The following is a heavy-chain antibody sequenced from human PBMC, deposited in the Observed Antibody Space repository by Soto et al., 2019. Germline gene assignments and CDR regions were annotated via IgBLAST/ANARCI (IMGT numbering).Heavy chain of an antibody. Sequence: ASVKVSCKASGYTFTDYYMHRVRQAPGQGLEWMGWINAGNGNTKYSQKFQGRVTITRDTSASTAYMELSSLRSEDTAVYYCARGITLPTPLDYWGQGTLVTVSS. CDR2: INAGNGNT. CDR3: ARGITLPTPLDY. CDR1: GYTFTDYY. V-gene: IGHV1-3*01. J-gene: IGHJ4*02. D-gene: IGHD1-20*01.